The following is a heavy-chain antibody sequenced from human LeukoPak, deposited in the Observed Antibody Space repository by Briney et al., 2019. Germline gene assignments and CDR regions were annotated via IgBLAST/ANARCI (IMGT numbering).Heavy chain of an antibody. J-gene: IGHJ4*02. CDR3: AREGLDY. V-gene: IGHV1-8*03. CDR1: GGTFISYA. Sequence: ASVKVSCKASGGTFISYAISWVRQATGQGLEWMGYKNPNSGNSAYAQKFQGRVTITTDASITTAYMELSGLRSEDTALYYCAREGLDYWGQGTLVTVSS. CDR2: KNPNSGNS.